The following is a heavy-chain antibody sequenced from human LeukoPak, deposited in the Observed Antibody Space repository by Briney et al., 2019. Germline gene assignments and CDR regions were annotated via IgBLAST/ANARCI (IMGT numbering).Heavy chain of an antibody. V-gene: IGHV4-59*01. D-gene: IGHD2-21*02. CDR3: ARDVVTAIGGWYFDL. Sequence: SETLSLTCTVSGGSISSYYWSWIRQPPGKGLEWIGYIYHSGSTNYNPSLKSRVTISVDTSKNQFSLKLSSVTAADTAVYYCARDVVTAIGGWYFDLWGRGTLVTVSS. CDR2: IYHSGST. CDR1: GGSISSYY. J-gene: IGHJ2*01.